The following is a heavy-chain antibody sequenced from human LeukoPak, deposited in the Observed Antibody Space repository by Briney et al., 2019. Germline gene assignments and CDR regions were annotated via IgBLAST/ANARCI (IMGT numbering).Heavy chain of an antibody. V-gene: IGHV3-21*01. CDR3: ARDPLSLHYYDSSGYYGY. CDR2: ISSSSSYI. J-gene: IGHJ4*02. Sequence: GGSLRLSCAASGFTFSSYSMNWVRQAPGKGLEWVSSISSSSSYIYYADSVKGRFTISRDNAKNSLYLQMNSLRAEDTAVYYCARDPLSLHYYDSSGYYGYWGQGTLVTVSS. CDR1: GFTFSSYS. D-gene: IGHD3-22*01.